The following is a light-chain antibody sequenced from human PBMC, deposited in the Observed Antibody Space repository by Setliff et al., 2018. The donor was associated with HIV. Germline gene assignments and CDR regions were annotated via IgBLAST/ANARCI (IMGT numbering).Light chain of an antibody. V-gene: IGLV2-11*01. J-gene: IGLJ1*01. CDR1: SSDVGGYNY. CDR3: CSYAGSTTYV. CDR2: DVN. Sequence: QSALTQPRSVSGSPGQSVTISCTGTSSDVGGYNYVSWYQQHPGKAPKLMIFDVNKRPSGVPGRFSGSKSGNTASLIISGLQAEDEADYYCCSYAGSTTYVFGTGTKVTVL.